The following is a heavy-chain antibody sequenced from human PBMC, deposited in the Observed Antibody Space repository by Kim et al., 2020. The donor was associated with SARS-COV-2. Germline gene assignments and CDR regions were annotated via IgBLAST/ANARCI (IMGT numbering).Heavy chain of an antibody. D-gene: IGHD4-17*01. CDR2: GST. J-gene: IGHJ4*02. CDR3: ARGRTVTDD. Sequence: GSTNYNPPLMSRVTISVDTSKNQFSLKLSSVTAADTAVYYCARGRTVTDDWGQGTLVTVSS. V-gene: IGHV4-59*09.